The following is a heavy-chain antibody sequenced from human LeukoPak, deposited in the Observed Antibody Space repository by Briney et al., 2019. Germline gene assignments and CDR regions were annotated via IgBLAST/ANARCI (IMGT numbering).Heavy chain of an antibody. D-gene: IGHD6-19*01. CDR3: ARDQQWLITGEDAFDI. Sequence: ASVKVSCKASGYTFTSYYMHWVRQAPGQGLEWMGIINPSVGSTSFAQKFQGRVTMTSDTSTSTVYMELSSLRSEDTAVYYCARDQQWLITGEDAFDIWGQGTMVTVSS. V-gene: IGHV1-46*01. CDR1: GYTFTSYY. CDR2: INPSVGST. J-gene: IGHJ3*02.